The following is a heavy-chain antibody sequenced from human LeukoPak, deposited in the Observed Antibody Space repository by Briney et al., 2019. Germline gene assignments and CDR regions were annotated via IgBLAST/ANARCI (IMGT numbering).Heavy chain of an antibody. CDR1: GASISSNSYY. V-gene: IGHV4-39*07. CDR2: IYYSGST. CDR3: ARTYYGSGSLYYYYYYMDV. D-gene: IGHD3-10*01. Sequence: SETLSLTCTVSGASISSNSYYWGWIRQPPGKGLKWIGSIYYSGSTYYNPSLKSRVTISVDTSKNQFSLKLSSVTAADTAVYYCARTYYGSGSLYYYYYYMDVWGKGTTVTVSS. J-gene: IGHJ6*03.